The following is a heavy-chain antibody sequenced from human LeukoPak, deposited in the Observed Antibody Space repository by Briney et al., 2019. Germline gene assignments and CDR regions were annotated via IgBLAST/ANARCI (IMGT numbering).Heavy chain of an antibody. V-gene: IGHV3-30*03. Sequence: GGSLRLSCAASGFTFSSCGMHWVRQAPGKGLEWVSVISYDGSNKYYADSVKGRFTISRDNSKNTLYLQMNSLRAEDTAVYYCARDKLLRNGSALRYWGQGTLVTVSS. J-gene: IGHJ4*02. CDR3: ARDKLLRNGSALRY. CDR2: ISYDGSNK. CDR1: GFTFSSCG. D-gene: IGHD1-26*01.